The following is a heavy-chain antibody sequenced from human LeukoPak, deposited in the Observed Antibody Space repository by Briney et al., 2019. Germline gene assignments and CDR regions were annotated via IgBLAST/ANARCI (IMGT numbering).Heavy chain of an antibody. J-gene: IGHJ4*02. Sequence: GWSLRLSCAASGFTFSNAWMSWVRQAPGKGLEWVGRIKSKTDGGTTDYAAPVKGRFTISRDDSKNTLYLQMNSLKTEDTAVYYCTTDRFSYYDCLTYTRDFCGQGTLVTVSS. CDR2: IKSKTDGGTT. V-gene: IGHV3-15*01. CDR3: TTDRFSYYDCLTYTRDF. D-gene: IGHD3-9*01. CDR1: GFTFSNAW.